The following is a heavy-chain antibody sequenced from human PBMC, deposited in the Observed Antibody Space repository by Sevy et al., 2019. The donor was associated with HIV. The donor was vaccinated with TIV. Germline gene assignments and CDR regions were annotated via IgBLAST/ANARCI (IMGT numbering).Heavy chain of an antibody. Sequence: GGSLRLSCAASGFTFSSYAMSWVRQAPGKGLEWVSAISGSGGSTYYADSVKGRFTISRDNSKNRLYLQMNSLRAEDTAVYYGAKVGPRLYYDSSGYYHGDDYWGQGTLVTVSS. CDR2: ISGSGGST. V-gene: IGHV3-23*01. J-gene: IGHJ4*02. CDR3: AKVGPRLYYDSSGYYHGDDY. CDR1: GFTFSSYA. D-gene: IGHD3-22*01.